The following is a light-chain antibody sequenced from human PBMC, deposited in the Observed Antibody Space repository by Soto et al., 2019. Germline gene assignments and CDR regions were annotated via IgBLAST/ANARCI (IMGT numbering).Light chain of an antibody. J-gene: IGKJ3*01. Sequence: EIVLTQSPGTLSLSPGERATLSCRASQSVSSSYLAWYQQKPGQAPRLLIYGASSRATGIPDRFSGSGSGTDFTLTISRLEPEDFAVYYFQQYGSSPRTFGPGTKVDI. V-gene: IGKV3-20*01. CDR3: QQYGSSPRT. CDR1: QSVSSSY. CDR2: GAS.